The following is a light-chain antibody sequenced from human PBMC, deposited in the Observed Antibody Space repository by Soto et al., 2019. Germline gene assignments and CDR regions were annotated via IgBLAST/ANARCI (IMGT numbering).Light chain of an antibody. J-gene: IGLJ1*01. Sequence: ALIQPASVSGSPGQSITISCTGTSRDVGGSNYVSWYQHHPHRAPKLLIYEVSYRPSGVSSRFSGSKSGNTASLTISGLQAEDDADYYCSSYTSSNTLEVFGVGTKLTVL. CDR1: SRDVGGSNY. CDR3: SSYTSSNTLEV. V-gene: IGLV2-14*01. CDR2: EVS.